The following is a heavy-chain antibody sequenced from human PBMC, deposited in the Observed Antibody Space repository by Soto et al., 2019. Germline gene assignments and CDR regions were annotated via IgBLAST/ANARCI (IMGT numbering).Heavy chain of an antibody. CDR3: ASVSVAGRGYYFDY. D-gene: IGHD6-19*01. V-gene: IGHV1-2*02. J-gene: IGHJ4*02. CDR1: GYTFTAYS. Sequence: QVQLVQSGAEVKKPGASVKVSCKASGYTFTAYSLHWVRQAPGQGIEWMGWINPNTGGTNYERKFQGRVTMTRDTSISTAYMDLSRLRSDDTAVYYCASVSVAGRGYYFDYWGQGTRVTVSS. CDR2: INPNTGGT.